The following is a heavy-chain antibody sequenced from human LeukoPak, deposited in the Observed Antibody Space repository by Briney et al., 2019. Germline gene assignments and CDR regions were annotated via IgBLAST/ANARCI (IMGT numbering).Heavy chain of an antibody. V-gene: IGHV4-39*01. J-gene: IGHJ3*02. Sequence: SETLSLTCTVSGGSISSSSYYWGWIRQPPGKGLEWIGSIYYSGSTYYNPSLKSRVTISVDTSKNQFSLKLSSVTAADTAVYYCASSLDGILTNDAFDIWGQGTMVTVSS. CDR1: GGSISSSSYY. CDR3: ASSLDGILTNDAFDI. CDR2: IYYSGST. D-gene: IGHD3-9*01.